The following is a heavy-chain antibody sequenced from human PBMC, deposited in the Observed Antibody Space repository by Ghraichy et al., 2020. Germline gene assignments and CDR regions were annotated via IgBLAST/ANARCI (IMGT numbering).Heavy chain of an antibody. CDR2: INPNSGGT. D-gene: IGHD6-19*01. CDR3: ARAGGGGDWYAFDY. CDR1: GYTFSGFY. J-gene: IGHJ4*02. Sequence: ASVKVSCKTSGYTFSGFYIHWVRQAPGQGLEWMGCINPNSGGTTFAQKFQGSVAMTRDSSISTVYMELTRLTYDETAVYYCARAGGGGDWYAFDYWGQGTLVTVSS. V-gene: IGHV1-2*02.